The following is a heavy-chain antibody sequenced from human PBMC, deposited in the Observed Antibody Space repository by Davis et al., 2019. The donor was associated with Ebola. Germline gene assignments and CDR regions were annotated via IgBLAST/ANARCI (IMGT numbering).Heavy chain of an antibody. CDR1: KFTFSSYA. V-gene: IGHV3-23*01. D-gene: IGHD3-3*01. J-gene: IGHJ4*02. CDR3: AGGDFWSGQFDY. CDR2: ICGNGGGR. Sequence: ESLKISCTASKFTFSSYAMSWVRQAPGKGLEWVSAICGNGGGRYYADSVKGRFTISRDNSRNTVYLQMTSLRAEDTAMYYCAGGDFWSGQFDYWGQGTLVTVSS.